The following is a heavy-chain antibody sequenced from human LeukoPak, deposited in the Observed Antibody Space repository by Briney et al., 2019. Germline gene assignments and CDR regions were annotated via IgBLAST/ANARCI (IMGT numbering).Heavy chain of an antibody. D-gene: IGHD3-10*01. Sequence: SPTLSLTFAISGDSVSINSSAWNWVRQSPSRGLEWLGRTYYRSKWYNDYAISVKSRITINPDTAKNQLSLQLNSVTPEDTAVYYCAKENTGFRAWGQGTLVTVSS. CDR1: GDSVSINSSA. CDR3: AKENTGFRA. V-gene: IGHV6-1*01. J-gene: IGHJ5*02. CDR2: TYYRSKWYN.